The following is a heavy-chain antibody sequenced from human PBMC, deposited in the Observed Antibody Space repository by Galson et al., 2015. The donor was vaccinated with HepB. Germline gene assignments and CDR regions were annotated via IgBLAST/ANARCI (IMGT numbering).Heavy chain of an antibody. Sequence: SVKVSCKASGGTFSSYAISWVRQAPGQGLEWMGGIIPIFNTTNYTQKFRGRVTITADESRNTAYMELSSLRSEDTAVYFCARASAPYGLGANLDYWGQGTLVTVSS. V-gene: IGHV1-69*13. CDR2: IIPIFNTT. CDR1: GGTFSSYA. CDR3: ARASAPYGLGANLDY. J-gene: IGHJ4*02. D-gene: IGHD3/OR15-3a*01.